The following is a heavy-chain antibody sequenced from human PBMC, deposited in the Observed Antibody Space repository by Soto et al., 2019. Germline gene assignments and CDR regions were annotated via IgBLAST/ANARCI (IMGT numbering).Heavy chain of an antibody. D-gene: IGHD7-27*01. CDR2: IYWDDDK. CDR1: GFSLSTSGVG. J-gene: IGHJ4*02. V-gene: IGHV2-5*02. CDR3: AHSLIPNWGSRGAFDY. Sequence: QITLKESGPTLVKPTQTLTLTCTFSGFSLSTSGVGVGWIRQPPGKALEWLALIYWDDDKRYSASLKSRLTFTKDTSKTQVVLTMANMDPVDTATYYCAHSLIPNWGSRGAFDYWGQGTLVTVSS.